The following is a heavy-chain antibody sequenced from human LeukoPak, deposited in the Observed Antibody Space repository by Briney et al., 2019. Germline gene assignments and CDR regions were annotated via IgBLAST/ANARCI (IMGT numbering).Heavy chain of an antibody. CDR3: ARDLPYGDYAFDY. D-gene: IGHD4-17*01. V-gene: IGHV3-33*01. Sequence: GRSLRLSCAASGFTFSSYGMHWVHQAPGKGLERVAVIWYDGSNKYYADSVKGRFTISRDNSKNTLYLQMNSLRAEDTAVYYCARDLPYGDYAFDYWGQGTLVTVSS. CDR1: GFTFSSYG. CDR2: IWYDGSNK. J-gene: IGHJ4*02.